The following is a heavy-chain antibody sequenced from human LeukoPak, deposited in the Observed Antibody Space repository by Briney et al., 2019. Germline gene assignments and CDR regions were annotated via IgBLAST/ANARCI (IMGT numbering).Heavy chain of an antibody. CDR3: ARDAGSGWYLFDY. Sequence: GASVKVSCKASGGTFSSYAISWVRQAPGQGLEWMGGIIPIFGTANYAQKFQGRVTITADESTSTAYMELSSLRSEDTAVYYCARDAGSGWYLFDYWGQGTLVTVSS. CDR1: GGTFSSYA. J-gene: IGHJ4*02. CDR2: IIPIFGTA. V-gene: IGHV1-69*13. D-gene: IGHD6-19*01.